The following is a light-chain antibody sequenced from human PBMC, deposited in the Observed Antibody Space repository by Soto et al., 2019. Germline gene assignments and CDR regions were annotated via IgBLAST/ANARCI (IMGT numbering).Light chain of an antibody. J-gene: IGKJ2*01. CDR2: DAF. V-gene: IGKV1-5*01. CDR3: QQYNSPAT. Sequence: DIQMTQSPSTLYASVGDRVTITCRASQSISRWLAWYQQKPGKAPKVLIYDAFSLESGVPSRFSGSGGGTEFTLTISSLQPDDVASYYCQQYNSPATFGQGTKLEIK. CDR1: QSISRW.